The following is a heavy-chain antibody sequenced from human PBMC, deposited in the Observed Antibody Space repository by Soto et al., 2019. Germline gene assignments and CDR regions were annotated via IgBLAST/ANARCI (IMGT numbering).Heavy chain of an antibody. CDR3: ARVLRVYDWLPQGAFDI. CDR2: ISGSGSYT. D-gene: IGHD3-9*01. V-gene: IGHV3-11*06. Sequence: QVKLVDSGGDLVKPAGSLRLSCAASGFTFSDYYMSWIRQAPGKGLEWVSYISGSGSYTNYADSVKGRLTISRDNAKKSLSLQMNSLRPEDTAVYYCARVLRVYDWLPQGAFDIWGQGTMVTVSS. J-gene: IGHJ3*02. CDR1: GFTFSDYY.